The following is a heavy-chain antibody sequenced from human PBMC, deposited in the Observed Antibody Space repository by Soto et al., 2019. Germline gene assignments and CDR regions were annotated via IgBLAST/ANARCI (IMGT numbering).Heavy chain of an antibody. CDR1: GASISNYY. D-gene: IGHD6-19*01. V-gene: IGHV4-59*01. Sequence: TSETLSLTCTASGASISNYYWNWIRQPPGKGLEWIGHIYNGESTNYNPSLKSRVTISVDTSKNQFSLKLGSVTAADTAVYYCAQTTGWPGFDPWGQGTLVTVSS. CDR3: AQTTGWPGFDP. J-gene: IGHJ5*02. CDR2: IYNGEST.